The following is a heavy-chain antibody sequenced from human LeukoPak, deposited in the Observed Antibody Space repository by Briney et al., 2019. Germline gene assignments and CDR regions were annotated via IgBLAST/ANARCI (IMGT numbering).Heavy chain of an antibody. CDR1: GFTFSSYS. CDR3: AKARGLGIVGAHFDY. J-gene: IGHJ4*02. Sequence: PGGSLRLSCAASGFTFSSYSMNWVRQAPGKGLEWVSYISSSSSTIYYADSVKGRFTISRDNAKNSLYLQMNSLRAEDTAVYCCAKARGLGIVGAHFDYWGQGTLVTVSS. D-gene: IGHD1-26*01. V-gene: IGHV3-48*04. CDR2: ISSSSSTI.